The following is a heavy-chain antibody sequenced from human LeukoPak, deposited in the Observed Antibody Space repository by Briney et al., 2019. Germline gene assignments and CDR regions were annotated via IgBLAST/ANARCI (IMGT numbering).Heavy chain of an antibody. J-gene: IGHJ5*02. V-gene: IGHV1-2*02. CDR1: GYTFTGYY. CDR2: INPNSGGT. D-gene: IGHD3-3*01. CDR3: ARERSEESYWFDP. Sequence: GASVKVSCKASGYTFTGYYMHWVRQAPGQGLEWMGWINPNSGGTNYAQKFQGRVTMTRDTSISTAYMELSRLRSDDTAVYYCARERSEESYWFDPWGQGTLVTVSS.